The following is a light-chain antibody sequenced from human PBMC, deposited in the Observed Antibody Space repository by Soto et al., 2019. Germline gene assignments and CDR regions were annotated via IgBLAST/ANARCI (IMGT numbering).Light chain of an antibody. Sequence: SALTQPASVSGSPGQSITLSCSGTSRDVGSYSLVSWYQQRPGKVPQLIIYEVSKRPSGVSNRFSGSKSANTASLTISGLQGDDEADYYCSTYTGFYTLVFGGGTKLTVL. J-gene: IGLJ2*01. CDR2: EVS. CDR3: STYTGFYTLV. V-gene: IGLV2-23*02. CDR1: SRDVGSYSL.